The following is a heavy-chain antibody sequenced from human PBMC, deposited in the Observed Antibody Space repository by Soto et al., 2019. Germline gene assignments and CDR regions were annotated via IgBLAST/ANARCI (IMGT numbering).Heavy chain of an antibody. D-gene: IGHD3-22*01. J-gene: IGHJ4*02. CDR1: GYTFTGYY. CDR3: AREYYYDSSGYYYVSGHNYFDY. Sequence: ASVKVSCKASGYTFTGYYMHWVRQAPGQGLEWMGWINPNSGGTNYAQKFQGWVTMTRDTSISTAYMELSRLRSDDTAVYYCAREYYYDSSGYYYVSGHNYFDYWGQGTLVTVSS. V-gene: IGHV1-2*04. CDR2: INPNSGGT.